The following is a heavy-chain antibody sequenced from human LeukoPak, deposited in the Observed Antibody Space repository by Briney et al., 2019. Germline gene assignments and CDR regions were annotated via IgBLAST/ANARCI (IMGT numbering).Heavy chain of an antibody. CDR1: GGSISSYY. D-gene: IGHD2-2*01. J-gene: IGHJ6*02. V-gene: IGHV4-4*07. Sequence: SETLSLTCTVSGGSISSYYWSWIRQPAGKGLEWIGRIYTSGSTNYNPSLKSRVTMSVDTSKNQFSLKLSSVTAADTAVYYCARGPDIVVVPAAGYYYGMDVWGQGTTVTVSS. CDR3: ARGPDIVVVPAAGYYYGMDV. CDR2: IYTSGST.